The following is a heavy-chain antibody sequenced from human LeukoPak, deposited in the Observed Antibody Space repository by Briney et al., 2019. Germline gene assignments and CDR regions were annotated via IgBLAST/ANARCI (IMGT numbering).Heavy chain of an antibody. CDR3: ARAEGYCSGDSCYSSFDY. D-gene: IGHD2-15*01. Sequence: ASVKVSCKASGGTFSSYAISWVRQAPGQGLEWMGGIIPIFGTANYAQKFQGRVTITADESTSTAYMELSSLRSEDTAVYYCARAEGYCSGDSCYSSFDYWGQGTLVTVSS. CDR1: GGTFSSYA. CDR2: IIPIFGTA. V-gene: IGHV1-69*13. J-gene: IGHJ4*02.